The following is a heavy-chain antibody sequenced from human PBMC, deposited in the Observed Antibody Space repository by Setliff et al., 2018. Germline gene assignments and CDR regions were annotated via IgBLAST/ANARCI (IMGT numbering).Heavy chain of an antibody. V-gene: IGHV1-18*01. CDR1: GYSFINYG. CDR2: ISGYNGNT. Sequence: ASVKVSCKTSGYSFINYGLSWMRQAPGQGLEWVGWISGYNGNTDYAQNLQGRVTMTIDTSTSTAYMELSSLRSEDTAVYYCARDKYCSGGSCYYFDAFDIWGQGTMVTRLL. CDR3: ARDKYCSGGSCYYFDAFDI. D-gene: IGHD2-15*01. J-gene: IGHJ3*02.